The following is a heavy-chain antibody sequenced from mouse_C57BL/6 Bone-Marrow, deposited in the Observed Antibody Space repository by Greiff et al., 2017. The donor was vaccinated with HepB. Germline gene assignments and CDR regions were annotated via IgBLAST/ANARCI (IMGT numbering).Heavy chain of an antibody. CDR2: IDPSDSET. V-gene: IGHV1-52*01. D-gene: IGHD1-1*01. CDR1: GYTFTSYW. J-gene: IGHJ1*03. Sequence: QVQLQQPGAELVRPGSSVKLSCKASGYTFTSYWMHWVKQRPIQGLEWIGNIDPSDSETHYNQKFKDKATLTVDKSSSTAYIQLSSLTSEDSAVYYCARKGTTVVADWYFDVWGTGTTVTVSS. CDR3: ARKGTTVVADWYFDV.